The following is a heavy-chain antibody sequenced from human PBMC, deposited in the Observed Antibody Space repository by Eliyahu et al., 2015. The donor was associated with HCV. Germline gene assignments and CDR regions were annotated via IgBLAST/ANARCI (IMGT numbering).Heavy chain of an antibody. CDR1: GFSLSSTGVG. CDR3: AHLQRPDYDFWTGYSKHYFDY. V-gene: IGHV2-5*01. CDR2: IYWNDGK. J-gene: IGHJ4*02. D-gene: IGHD3-3*01. Sequence: QITLKESGPTLVKPTQTLTLTCTFSGFSLSSTGVGVGWIRQPPGKALEWLALIYWNDGKPYSPPPESRLTITKYTSKNQVVLTMTDMDPVDTATYYCAHLQRPDYDFWTGYSKHYFDYWGQGTLVTVSS.